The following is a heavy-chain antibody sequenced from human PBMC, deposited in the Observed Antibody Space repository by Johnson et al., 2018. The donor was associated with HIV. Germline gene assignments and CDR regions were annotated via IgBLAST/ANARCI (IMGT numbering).Heavy chain of an antibody. CDR3: ARDYLNYGSSAFDI. CDR1: GFTFSSYA. CDR2: ISYDGSNK. Sequence: QVQLVESGGGVVQPGRSLRLSCAASGFTFSSYAMHWVRQAPGKGLEWVAVISYDGSNKYYADSVKGRFTISRDNSKNTLYLQMNSLRVEDTAVYYCARDYLNYGSSAFDIWGQGTMVTVSS. D-gene: IGHD1-7*01. V-gene: IGHV3-30*04. J-gene: IGHJ3*02.